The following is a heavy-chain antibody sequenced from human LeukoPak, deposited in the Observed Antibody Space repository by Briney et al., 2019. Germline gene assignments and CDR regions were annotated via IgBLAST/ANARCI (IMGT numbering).Heavy chain of an antibody. V-gene: IGHV3-74*01. CDR3: ARVRSSSWFDY. CDR2: ISSDGTST. CDR1: GFTFSSSS. D-gene: IGHD6-13*01. J-gene: IGHJ4*02. Sequence: PGGSLTLSCSASGFTFSSSSMHWVRRAPGKGLVWVSRISSDGTSTNYADSVKGRFIISRDNAKNTLYLQMNSLRAEDTAVYFCARVRSSSWFDYWGQGTLVAVSS.